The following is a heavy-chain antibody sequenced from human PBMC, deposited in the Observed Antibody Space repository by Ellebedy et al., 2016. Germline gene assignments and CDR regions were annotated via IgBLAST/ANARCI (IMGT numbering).Heavy chain of an antibody. J-gene: IGHJ4*02. V-gene: IGHV4-4*07. CDR3: ARLSQGSGRDN. Sequence: SETLSLTXTVAGDSMRDSYWNWIRQPAGKGLEWIGRISHTGRTNYAPSLMSRVTVSLDMPNNQFSLKLTSMTAADTAVYYCARLSQGSGRDNWGQGILVTVSS. CDR2: ISHTGRT. D-gene: IGHD3-10*01. CDR1: GDSMRDSY.